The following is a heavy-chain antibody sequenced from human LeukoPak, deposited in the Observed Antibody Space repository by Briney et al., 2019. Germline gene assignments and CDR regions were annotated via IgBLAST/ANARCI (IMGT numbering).Heavy chain of an antibody. V-gene: IGHV3-64*01. Sequence: GGSLRLSCAASGFTFSSYAMHWVRQAPGKGLEYVSAISSNGGSTYYANSVKGRFTISRDNAKNSLYLQMNSLRAEDTAVYYCARVPHYYMDVWGKGTTVTLSS. CDR1: GFTFSSYA. CDR2: ISSNGGST. CDR3: ARVPHYYMDV. J-gene: IGHJ6*03.